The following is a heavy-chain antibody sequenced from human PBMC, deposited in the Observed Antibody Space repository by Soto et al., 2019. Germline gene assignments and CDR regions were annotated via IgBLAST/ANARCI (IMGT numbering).Heavy chain of an antibody. CDR1: GGSISSGGYY. J-gene: IGHJ5*02. D-gene: IGHD6-25*01. CDR2: IYHSGRT. Sequence: QVQLQESGPGLVKPSQTLSLTCTVSGGSISSGGYYWSWIRQHPGKGLEWIGYIYHSGRTYYNPSLKSRVTISVDTSKNQFSLKLSSVTVADTAVYYCAREAAGILNWFDPWGQGTLVTVSS. CDR3: AREAAGILNWFDP. V-gene: IGHV4-31*03.